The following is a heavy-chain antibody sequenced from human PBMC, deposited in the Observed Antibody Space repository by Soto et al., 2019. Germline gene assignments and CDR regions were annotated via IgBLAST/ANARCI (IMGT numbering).Heavy chain of an antibody. CDR3: ARGGQIAVVTASFHK. D-gene: IGHD2-21*02. Sequence: QVQLVQSGAEVRKPGASVKVSCKPSGYTFNTYYLHWLRQAPGQALEWMGVIHPSGGGTTYAQKSLXXXTWXRETSTTTVFMELSSLRSDDTAVYYCARGGQIAVVTASFHKWGQGTLVTVSS. CDR1: GYTFNTYY. CDR2: IHPSGGGT. J-gene: IGHJ4*02. V-gene: IGHV1-46*02.